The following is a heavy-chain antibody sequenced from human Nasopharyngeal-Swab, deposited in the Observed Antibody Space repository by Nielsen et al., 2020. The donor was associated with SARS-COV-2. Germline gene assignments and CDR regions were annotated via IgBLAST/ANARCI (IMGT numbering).Heavy chain of an antibody. D-gene: IGHD1-26*01. CDR1: GFTFSNAW. J-gene: IGHJ4*02. CDR3: TTCDSGSYSFFDY. CDR2: IKSKTDGGTT. V-gene: IGHV3-15*01. Sequence: GESLKISCAASGFTFSNAWMSWVRQAPGKGLEWVGRIKSKTDGGTTDYAAPVKGRFTISRDDSKNTLYLQTNSLKTEDTAVYYCTTCDSGSYSFFDYWGQGTLVTVSS.